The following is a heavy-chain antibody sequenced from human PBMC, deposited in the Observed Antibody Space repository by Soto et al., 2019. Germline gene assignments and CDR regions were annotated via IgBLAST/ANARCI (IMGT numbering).Heavy chain of an antibody. V-gene: IGHV4-59*01. CDR3: ARVGDIVVVPAAIHSWFDP. CDR2: IYYSGST. D-gene: IGHD2-2*01. J-gene: IGHJ5*02. Sequence: QVQLQESGPGLVKPSETLSLTCTVSGGPISSYYWSWIRQPPGKGLEWIGYIYYSGSTNYNLSLKSRVTISVETSKNQFSLKLSSVTAADTAVYYCARVGDIVVVPAAIHSWFDPWGQGTLVTVSS. CDR1: GGPISSYY.